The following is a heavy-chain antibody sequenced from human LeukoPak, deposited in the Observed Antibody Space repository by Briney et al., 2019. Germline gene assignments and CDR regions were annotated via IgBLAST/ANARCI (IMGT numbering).Heavy chain of an antibody. J-gene: IGHJ4*02. V-gene: IGHV3-73*01. Sequence: GGSLRLSCAASGFTFSGSAMHWVRQASGKGLEWVGRIRSKANSYATAYAASVKGRFTISRDDSKNTAYLQMNSLKTEDTAVYYCTARPYDSSGYFPDYWGQGTLVAVSS. CDR1: GFTFSGSA. CDR2: IRSKANSYAT. CDR3: TARPYDSSGYFPDY. D-gene: IGHD3-22*01.